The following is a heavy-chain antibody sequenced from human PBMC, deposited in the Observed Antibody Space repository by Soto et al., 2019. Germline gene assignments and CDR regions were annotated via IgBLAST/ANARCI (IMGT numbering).Heavy chain of an antibody. D-gene: IGHD3-3*01. Sequence: GGSLRLSCAASGFTFSSYWMHWVRQGPGKGLVWVSRINSDGSSTSYADSVKGRFTISRDNAKNTLYLQMNSLRAEDTAVYYCAREGNYDFWSGPMYVWGQGTTVPVSS. V-gene: IGHV3-74*01. CDR1: GFTFSSYW. J-gene: IGHJ6*02. CDR3: AREGNYDFWSGPMYV. CDR2: INSDGSST.